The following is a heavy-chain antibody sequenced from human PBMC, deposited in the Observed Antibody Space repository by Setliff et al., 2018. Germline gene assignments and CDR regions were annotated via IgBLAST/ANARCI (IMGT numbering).Heavy chain of an antibody. CDR1: GFTFSNYA. J-gene: IGHJ4*02. D-gene: IGHD2-8*01. CDR3: ARNGGLDY. V-gene: IGHV3-7*01. CDR2: IKQDGSEK. Sequence: GGSLRLSCAASGFTFSNYAMNWVRQAPGKGLEWVAIIKQDGSEKYYVDSVKGRFTISRDNTRNSLYLQMNSLRAEDTAVYYCARNGGLDYWGQGALVTVSS.